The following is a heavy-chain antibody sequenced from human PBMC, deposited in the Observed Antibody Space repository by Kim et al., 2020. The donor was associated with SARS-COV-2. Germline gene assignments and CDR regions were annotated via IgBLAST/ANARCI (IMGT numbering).Heavy chain of an antibody. Sequence: GGSLRLSCAASGFTFSSYWMSWVRQAPGKGLEWVANIKQDGSEKYYVDSVKGRFTISRDNAKNSLYLQMNSLRAEDTAVYYCARDGRGSGYGGFDYWGQGTLVTVSS. CDR3: ARDGRGSGYGGFDY. V-gene: IGHV3-7*01. CDR2: IKQDGSEK. D-gene: IGHD5-12*01. CDR1: GFTFSSYW. J-gene: IGHJ4*02.